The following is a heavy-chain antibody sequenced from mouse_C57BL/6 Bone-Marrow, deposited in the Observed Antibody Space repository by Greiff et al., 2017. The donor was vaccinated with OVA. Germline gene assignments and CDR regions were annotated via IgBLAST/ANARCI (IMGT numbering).Heavy chain of an antibody. J-gene: IGHJ4*01. Sequence: EVQLVESGPGLVKPSQSLSLTCSVTGYSITSGYYWTWIRQFPGNKLEWMGYISYDGSNNYNPSLKNRISITRDTSKNQFFLKLNSVTTEDTATYYCVRDGTFYAMDYWGQGTSVTVSS. CDR1: GYSITSGYY. CDR3: VRDGTFYAMDY. CDR2: ISYDGSN. D-gene: IGHD1-1*02. V-gene: IGHV3-6*01.